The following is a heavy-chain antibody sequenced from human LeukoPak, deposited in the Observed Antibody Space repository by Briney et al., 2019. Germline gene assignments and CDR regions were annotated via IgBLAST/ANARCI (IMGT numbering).Heavy chain of an antibody. CDR3: ARKSYYDFWSGYYTFDY. D-gene: IGHD3-3*01. CDR2: INHSGST. CDR1: GGFFSGYY. J-gene: IGHJ4*02. Sequence: SETLSLTCAVYGGFFSGYYWSWIRQPPGKGLEWIGEINHSGSTNYNPSLKSRVTISVDTSKNQFSLKLSSVTAADTAVYYCARKSYYDFWSGYYTFDYWGQGTLVTVSS. V-gene: IGHV4-34*01.